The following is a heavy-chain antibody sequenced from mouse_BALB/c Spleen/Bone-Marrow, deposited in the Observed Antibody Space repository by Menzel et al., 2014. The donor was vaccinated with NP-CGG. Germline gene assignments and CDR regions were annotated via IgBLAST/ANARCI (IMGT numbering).Heavy chain of an antibody. Sequence: EVQLQQSGPELVKPGASVKMSCKASGYTFTSYVMHWVKQKPGQGLEWIGYIIPHNDGTKYNEKFKGKATLTLDKSSSTAYMELSRLTSKDAADYYCARRTDRDCDCDSFAYWGQGTLVTVSA. CDR3: ARRTDRDCDCDSFAY. V-gene: IGHV1-14*01. J-gene: IGHJ3*01. CDR1: GYTFTSYV. D-gene: IGHD2-13*01. CDR2: IIPHNDGT.